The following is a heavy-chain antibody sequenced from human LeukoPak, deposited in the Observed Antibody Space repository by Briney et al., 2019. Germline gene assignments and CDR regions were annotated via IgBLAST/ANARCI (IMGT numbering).Heavy chain of an antibody. CDR2: ISAYNGNT. J-gene: IGHJ4*02. V-gene: IGHV1-18*01. CDR3: VRDLGVDTSMIFFDY. D-gene: IGHD5-18*01. Sequence: ASVKVSCKCSGYTFTSFGISWVRQAPGQGLEWMGWISAYNGNTKSAQKFQDRVIMTIDISTNTDYMELRSLRSDDTAVFYCVRDLGVDTSMIFFDYWGQGTLVTVSS. CDR1: GYTFTSFG.